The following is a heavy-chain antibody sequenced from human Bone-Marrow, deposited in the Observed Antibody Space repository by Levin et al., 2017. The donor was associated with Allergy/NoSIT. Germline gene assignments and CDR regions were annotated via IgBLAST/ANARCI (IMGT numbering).Heavy chain of an antibody. CDR1: GFTFSSYA. CDR2: ISYDGSNK. J-gene: IGHJ4*02. V-gene: IGHV3-30-3*01. CDR3: ARAPRYCSGGSCYWQDY. D-gene: IGHD2-15*01. Sequence: GGSLRLSCAASGFTFSSYAMHWVRQAPGKGLEWVAVISYDGSNKYYADSVKGRFTISRDNSKNTLYLQMNSLRAEDTAVYYCARAPRYCSGGSCYWQDYWGQGTLVTVSS.